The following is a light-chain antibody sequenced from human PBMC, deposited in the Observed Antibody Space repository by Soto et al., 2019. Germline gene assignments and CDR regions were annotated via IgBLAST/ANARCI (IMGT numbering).Light chain of an antibody. Sequence: EIVLTQSPGTLSLSPGERATLSCRASQSVTTSYLAWYQQKPGQAHRLLIYGASSRATGIPDRFSGSGSETDFTLTISSLEPEDFAVYYCQQYGSSPGTFGQGTKVEIK. J-gene: IGKJ1*01. CDR2: GAS. V-gene: IGKV3-20*01. CDR3: QQYGSSPGT. CDR1: QSVTTSY.